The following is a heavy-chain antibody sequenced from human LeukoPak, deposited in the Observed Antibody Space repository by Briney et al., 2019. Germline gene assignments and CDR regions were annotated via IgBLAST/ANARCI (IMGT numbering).Heavy chain of an antibody. D-gene: IGHD2-8*01. J-gene: IGHJ6*02. CDR1: EGTFSSYA. CDR2: IIPILGIA. V-gene: IGHV1-69*04. Sequence: SVKVSCKASEGTFSSYAISWVRQAPGQGLEWMGRIIPILGIANYAQKFQGRVTITADKSTSTAYMELSSLRSEDTAVYYCASPGYCTNGVCYGYYYYYGMDVWGQGTTVTVSS. CDR3: ASPGYCTNGVCYGYYYYYGMDV.